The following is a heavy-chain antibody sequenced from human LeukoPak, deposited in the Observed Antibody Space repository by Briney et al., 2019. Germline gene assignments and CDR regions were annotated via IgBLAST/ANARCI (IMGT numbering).Heavy chain of an antibody. V-gene: IGHV4-59*12. CDR1: GGSISSYF. CDR2: IYDSGST. CDR3: AARAIVGATRYYMDV. D-gene: IGHD1-26*01. J-gene: IGHJ6*03. Sequence: SETLSLTCTVSGGSISSYFWSWIRQPPGKGLEWIGYIYDSGSTNYNPSLKSRVTISVDTSKNQFSLKLSSVTAADTAVYYCAARAIVGATRYYMDVWGKGTTVTVSS.